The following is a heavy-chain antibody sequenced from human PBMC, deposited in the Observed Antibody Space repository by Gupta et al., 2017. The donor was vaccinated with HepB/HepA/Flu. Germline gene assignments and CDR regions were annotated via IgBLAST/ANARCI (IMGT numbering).Heavy chain of an antibody. D-gene: IGHD3-10*01. Sequence: EVQLLSSGGGLVQPGGSLRISCAALGFTFSNYAMTWIPQAPGKGLEWVVGVSDSGNTTHYTNSVKDRFTISRDNARNTLYLDMNSLRAEDTAVYDCAKGSNVYGSGTLDSNWGQVTLVIVSS. CDR2: VSDSGNTT. J-gene: IGHJ4*02. V-gene: IGHV3-23*01. CDR1: GFTFSNYA. CDR3: AKGSNVYGSGTLDSN.